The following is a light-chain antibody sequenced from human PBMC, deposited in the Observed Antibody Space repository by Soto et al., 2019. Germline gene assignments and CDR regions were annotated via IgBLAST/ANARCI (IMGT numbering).Light chain of an antibody. CDR2: EVN. J-gene: IGLJ1*01. CDR3: CSYTRSGSFV. Sequence: QSALTQAACVSGSPGQPITISCTGTSSDVGIYNLVSWYQHFPGKAPKLMIYEVNKRPSGVSNRFSGSKSGSTASLTISGLQADDEADYYCCSYTRSGSFVFGTGTKVTVL. V-gene: IGLV2-23*02. CDR1: SSDVGIYNL.